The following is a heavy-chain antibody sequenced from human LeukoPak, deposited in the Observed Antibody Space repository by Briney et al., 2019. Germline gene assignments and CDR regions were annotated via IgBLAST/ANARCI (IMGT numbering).Heavy chain of an antibody. D-gene: IGHD2-2*01. Sequence: GGSLRLSCSASGFTFNSYSMHWVRQAPGKGLEYVSAISSDGGGTYYADSEKGRFTISRDNSKNTVDLQMRSLRVEDKAVYYCVKDFSFCITTSCYGGGYPAFDVWGQGTTVTVSS. CDR1: GFTFNSYS. CDR2: ISSDGGGT. CDR3: VKDFSFCITTSCYGGGYPAFDV. V-gene: IGHV3-64D*06. J-gene: IGHJ3*01.